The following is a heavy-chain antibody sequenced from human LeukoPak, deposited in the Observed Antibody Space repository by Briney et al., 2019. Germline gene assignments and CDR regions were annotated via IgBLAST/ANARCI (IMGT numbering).Heavy chain of an antibody. CDR3: GRDVLGETGAGGP. Sequence: PGGSLRLSCAGSGFAFNTYTMNWVRQAPGQELEWVSSISPSGGSTWYADSVKGRFTISRDNARNSVTLQMSSLRVDDTAVYYCGRDVLGETGAGGPWGQGALVTVSS. CDR1: GFAFNTYT. D-gene: IGHD3-10*01. CDR2: ISPSGGST. V-gene: IGHV3-21*01. J-gene: IGHJ5*02.